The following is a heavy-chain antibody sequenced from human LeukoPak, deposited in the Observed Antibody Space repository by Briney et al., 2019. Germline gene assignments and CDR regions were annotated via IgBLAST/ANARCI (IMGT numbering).Heavy chain of an antibody. CDR3: ARSARYYYGSGSYYRGPSNWFDP. J-gene: IGHJ5*02. Sequence: PGGSLSLSCAASGFAFSSYWMSWVRQAPGKGLEWVANIKQDGSEKYYVDSVKGRFTISRDNAKNSLYLQMNSLRAEDTAVYYCARSARYYYGSGSYYRGPSNWFDPWGQGTLVTVSS. CDR2: IKQDGSEK. D-gene: IGHD3-10*01. CDR1: GFAFSSYW. V-gene: IGHV3-7*01.